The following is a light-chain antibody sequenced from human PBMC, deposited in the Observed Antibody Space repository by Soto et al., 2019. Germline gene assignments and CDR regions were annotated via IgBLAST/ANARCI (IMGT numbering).Light chain of an antibody. CDR1: QGINSY. CDR3: QQLNKYPST. J-gene: IGKJ4*01. Sequence: DIQLTQSPSFLSASIGDRVTITCRASQGINSYLAWYQQKPGKAPKLLIYAASTLQSGVPSRFSGSGSGTDFTLTIISLQPEDFATYYCQQLNKYPSTFGGGTKVDIK. CDR2: AAS. V-gene: IGKV1-9*01.